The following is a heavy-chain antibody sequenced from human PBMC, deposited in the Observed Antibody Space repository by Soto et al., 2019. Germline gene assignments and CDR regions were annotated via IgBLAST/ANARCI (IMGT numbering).Heavy chain of an antibody. D-gene: IGHD1-1*01. CDR2: ISSDGGVT. J-gene: IGHJ4*02. CDR3: AREVVTTQWYFDN. Sequence: GGSLRLSCATSGFTFSSYSMHWFRQAPGKGLEWVAVISSDGGVTIYADSVKGRFTISRDNSKSTLYLHMNSLRPEDTAVYYCAREVVTTQWYFDNWGQGIVVTVSS. CDR1: GFTFSSYS. V-gene: IGHV3-30-3*01.